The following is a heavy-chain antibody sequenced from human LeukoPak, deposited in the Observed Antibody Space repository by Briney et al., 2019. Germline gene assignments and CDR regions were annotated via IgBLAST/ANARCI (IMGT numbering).Heavy chain of an antibody. CDR2: IPYDGSNK. CDR1: GFTFSSYG. J-gene: IGHJ6*02. CDR3: AKEGLHYDILTGSIYYYGMDV. V-gene: IGHV3-30*18. D-gene: IGHD3-9*01. Sequence: PGRSLRLSCAASGFTFSSYGMHWVRQAPGKGLEWVAVIPYDGSNKYYADSVKGRFTISRDNSKNTLYLQMNSLRAEDTAVYYCAKEGLHYDILTGSIYYYGMDVWGQGTTVTVSS.